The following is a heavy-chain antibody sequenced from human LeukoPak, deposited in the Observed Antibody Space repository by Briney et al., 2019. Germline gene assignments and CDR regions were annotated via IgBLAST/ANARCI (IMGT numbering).Heavy chain of an antibody. CDR2: INPNSGGT. D-gene: IGHD1-26*01. CDR1: GYTFTGYY. V-gene: IGHV1-2*02. CDR3: ARVSSQGGSYLSAGGGLGTFDY. J-gene: IGHJ4*02. Sequence: APVKVSCKASGYTFTGYYMHWVRQAPGQGLEWMGWINPNSGGTNYAQKFQGRVTMTRDTSISTAYMELSRLRSDDTAVYYCARVSSQGGSYLSAGGGLGTFDYWGQGTLVTVSS.